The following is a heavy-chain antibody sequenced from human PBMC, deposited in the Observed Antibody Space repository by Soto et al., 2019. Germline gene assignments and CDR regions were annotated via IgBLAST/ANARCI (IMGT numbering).Heavy chain of an antibody. J-gene: IGHJ4*02. CDR3: ARDGGRHSGGIDY. CDR2: IIPIFGTA. D-gene: IGHD1-26*01. V-gene: IGHV1-69*01. Sequence: QVQLVQSGAEVKKPGSSVKVSCTAYGGTFSSYSINWVRQAPGQGLEWMGEIIPIFGTANYAQKFQGRVTITADESTSTAYMELSSLRSEDTAVYYCARDGGRHSGGIDYWGQGTLVTVSS. CDR1: GGTFSSYS.